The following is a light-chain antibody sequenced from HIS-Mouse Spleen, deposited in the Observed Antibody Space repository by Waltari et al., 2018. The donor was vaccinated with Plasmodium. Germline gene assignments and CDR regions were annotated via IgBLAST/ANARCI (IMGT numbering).Light chain of an antibody. CDR3: QVWDSSSDHPV. V-gene: IGLV3-21*02. CDR1: NIGSKS. CDR2: DDS. Sequence: SYVLTQPPSVSVAPGQTARITCGGNNIGSKSEHWYQQKPGQATVLVVYDDSHRPSGIPERFSGSNSGNTATLTISRVEAGDEADYYCQVWDSSSDHPVFGGGTKLTVL. J-gene: IGLJ2*01.